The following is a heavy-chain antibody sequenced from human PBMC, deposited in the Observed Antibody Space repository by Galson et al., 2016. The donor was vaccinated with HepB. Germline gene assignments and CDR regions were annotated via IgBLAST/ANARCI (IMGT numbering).Heavy chain of an antibody. V-gene: IGHV3-11*06. D-gene: IGHD2-2*01. J-gene: IGHJ4*02. CDR1: GFTFNNYY. Sequence: SLRLSCAASGFTFNNYYMGWIRQAPGKGLEWVSYISHRSSVTNYADSVRGRFTISRDNAKNSLFLQMNSLRVEDTAVYYLARPATSTRCYNCFDYWGQGTLVTVSS. CDR2: ISHRSSVT. CDR3: ARPATSTRCYNCFDY.